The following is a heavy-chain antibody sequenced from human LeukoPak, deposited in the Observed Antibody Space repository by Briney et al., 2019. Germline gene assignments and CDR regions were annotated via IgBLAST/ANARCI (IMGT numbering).Heavy chain of an antibody. CDR2: ISSDGSST. J-gene: IGHJ4*01. CDR3: ARDTLNGPFVTSLDY. D-gene: IGHD3-9*01. CDR1: GFPFSSYW. V-gene: IGHV3-74*01. Sequence: PGGSLRLSCAASGFPFSSYWMHWVRQAPGKGLVWVSRISSDGSSTLYGDSVKGRFTMSRDNAKNLLFLQMNSLTDEDTAVYYCARDTLNGPFVTSLDYWGHGALVTVSP.